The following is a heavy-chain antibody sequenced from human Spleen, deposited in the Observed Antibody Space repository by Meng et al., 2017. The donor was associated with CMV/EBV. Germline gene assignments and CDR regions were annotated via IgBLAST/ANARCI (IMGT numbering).Heavy chain of an antibody. J-gene: IGHJ3*02. Sequence: CAASGFTFSAHYMDGVRQAPGKGLEWVGRARNKPNNYIIDYAASVKGRFTISRDDLKKSLYLQMNSLKTEDTAVYYCARISLGAFDIWGQGTMVTVSS. V-gene: IGHV3-72*01. D-gene: IGHD3-3*02. CDR2: ARNKPNNYII. CDR1: GFTFSAHY. CDR3: ARISLGAFDI.